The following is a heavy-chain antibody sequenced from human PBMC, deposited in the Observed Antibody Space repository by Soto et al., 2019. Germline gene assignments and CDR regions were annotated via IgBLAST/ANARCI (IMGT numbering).Heavy chain of an antibody. Sequence: SETLSLTCTVSGGSITNYYRSWIRQPAGKGLEWIGRIYTKERTNYNLSFRNRVTMSVDTSKNQFSLKLDAVTAADTAAYYCARDEYKDGGNNWFDPWGQGTLVTVSS. CDR3: ARDEYKDGGNNWFDP. D-gene: IGHD1-1*01. CDR1: GGSITNYY. J-gene: IGHJ5*02. CDR2: IYTKERT. V-gene: IGHV4-4*07.